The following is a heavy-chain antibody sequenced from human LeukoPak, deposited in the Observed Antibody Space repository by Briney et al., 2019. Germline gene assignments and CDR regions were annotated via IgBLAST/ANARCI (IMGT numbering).Heavy chain of an antibody. D-gene: IGHD6-6*01. J-gene: IGHJ4*02. CDR2: VYHSGNT. CDR3: AREGAARNFDY. Sequence: PSETLSLTCTVSGDSISNSNSYWDWIRQSPGKGLEWIGSVYHSGNTYYTPSLRSRATISVDTSKNQFSLRLRSVTAADTAVYYCAREGAARNFDYWGQGILVTVSS. CDR1: GDSISNSNSY. V-gene: IGHV4-39*02.